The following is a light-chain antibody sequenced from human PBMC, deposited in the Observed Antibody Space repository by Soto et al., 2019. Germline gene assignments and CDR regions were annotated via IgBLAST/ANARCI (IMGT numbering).Light chain of an antibody. CDR1: QSVSSN. V-gene: IGKV3-15*01. CDR2: GAS. Sequence: EIVMTQSPATLSVSPGERATLSCRASQSVSSNLAWYQQKPGQAPRLLIYGASTRATGIPARFGGSGSGTEFTLTISSLQSEDFAVYFCQQYNNWPPVTFGQGTRLEIK. CDR3: QQYNNWPPVT. J-gene: IGKJ5*01.